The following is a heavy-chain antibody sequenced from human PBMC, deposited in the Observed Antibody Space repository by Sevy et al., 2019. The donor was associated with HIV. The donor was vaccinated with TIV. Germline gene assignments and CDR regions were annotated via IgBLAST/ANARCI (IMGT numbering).Heavy chain of an antibody. CDR3: ARALQDYYYGMDV. Sequence: SETLSLTCTVSGDSISSYYWSWIRQPPGKGLEWIGYIYYSGSTDYNPSLKSRVAISKDTSKNQCSLKLSSVTAADTAVYYCARALQDYYYGMDVWGQGTTVTVSS. J-gene: IGHJ6*02. CDR1: GDSISSYY. CDR2: IYYSGST. V-gene: IGHV4-59*01.